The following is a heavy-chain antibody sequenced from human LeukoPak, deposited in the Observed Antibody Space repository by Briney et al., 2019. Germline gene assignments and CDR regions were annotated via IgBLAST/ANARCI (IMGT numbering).Heavy chain of an antibody. CDR2: ILHSGST. CDR3: ARTRDFWSAYFDY. Sequence: SETLSLTCAVSGVSITSDTYYWSWIRQPPGKGLEWIGHILHSGSTYHNPSLKSRVTISIDTSKSQFSLKLSSVTAADTAVYFCARTRDFWSAYFDYWGQGTLVTVSS. V-gene: IGHV4-30-2*01. CDR1: GVSITSDTYY. D-gene: IGHD3-3*01. J-gene: IGHJ4*02.